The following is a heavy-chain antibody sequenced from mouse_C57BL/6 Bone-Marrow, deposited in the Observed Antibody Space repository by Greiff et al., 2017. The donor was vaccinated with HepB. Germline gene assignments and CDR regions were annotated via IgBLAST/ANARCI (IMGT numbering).Heavy chain of an antibody. J-gene: IGHJ3*01. V-gene: IGHV5-6*01. CDR1: GFTFSSYG. D-gene: IGHD4-1*01. Sequence: DVQLVESGGDLVKPGGSLKLSCAASGFTFSSYGMSWVRQTPDKRLEWVATISSGGSYTYYPDSVKGRFTISRDNAKNTLYLQMSSLKSEDTAMYYCARQGGTAWFAYWGQGTLVTVSA. CDR2: ISSGGSYT. CDR3: ARQGGTAWFAY.